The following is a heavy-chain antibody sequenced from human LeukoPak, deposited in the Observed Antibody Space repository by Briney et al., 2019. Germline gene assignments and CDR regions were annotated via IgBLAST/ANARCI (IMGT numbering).Heavy chain of an antibody. CDR1: GSTFTSYV. CDR2: ISAYNDNT. D-gene: IGHD3-10*01. J-gene: IGHJ4*02. V-gene: IGHV1-18*01. CDR3: ARDVNGSGSYYY. Sequence: ASVKVSCKASGSTFTSYVISWVRQAPGQGLEWMEWISAYNDNTNYAQKFQGRVTMTTDTSTTTAYMELRSLRSDDTAVYYCARDVNGSGSYYYWGQGTLVTVSS.